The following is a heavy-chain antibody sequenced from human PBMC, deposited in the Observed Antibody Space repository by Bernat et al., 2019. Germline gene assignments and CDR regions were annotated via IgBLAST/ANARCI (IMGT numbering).Heavy chain of an antibody. CDR2: IWYDGSNK. V-gene: IGHV3-33*01. D-gene: IGHD6-13*01. Sequence: QVLLVESGGGVVQPGRSLRLSCAASGFTFSSYGMHWVRQAPGKGLEWVAVIWYDGSNKYYADSVKGRFTISRDNSKNTLYLQMNSLRAEDTAVYYCARDRGGRSWYDVFYYYYGMDVWGQGTTVTVSS. CDR1: GFTFSSYG. J-gene: IGHJ6*02. CDR3: ARDRGGRSWYDVFYYYYGMDV.